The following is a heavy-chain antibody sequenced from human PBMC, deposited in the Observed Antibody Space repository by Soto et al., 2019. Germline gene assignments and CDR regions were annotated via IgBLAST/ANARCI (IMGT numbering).Heavy chain of an antibody. CDR3: ARQRSIAEEMRYYSGMEV. CDR1: GYSVSSYC. V-gene: IGHV5-51*01. D-gene: IGHD6-6*01. Sequence: SLNSSCKVSGYSVSSYCIVFFRHMPGKGLDWVGIIYPGDSDTRYSPSFQGQVTISADKSISTAYLQWSSLKASDTAMYYCARQRSIAEEMRYYSGMEVWGKRPTVNVSS. J-gene: IGHJ6*04. CDR2: IYPGDSDT.